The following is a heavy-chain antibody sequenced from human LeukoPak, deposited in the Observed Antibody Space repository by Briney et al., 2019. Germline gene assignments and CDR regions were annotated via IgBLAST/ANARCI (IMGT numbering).Heavy chain of an antibody. Sequence: SVKVSCKASGGTFSSYAISWVRQAPGQGLEWMGGIIPIFGTANYAQKFQGRVTITADESTSTAYMELSSLRSEDTAVYYCARVYDFWSGPDTYYFDYWGQGTLVTVSS. CDR3: ARVYDFWSGPDTYYFDY. CDR2: IIPIFGTA. V-gene: IGHV1-69*13. D-gene: IGHD3-3*01. J-gene: IGHJ4*02. CDR1: GGTFSSYA.